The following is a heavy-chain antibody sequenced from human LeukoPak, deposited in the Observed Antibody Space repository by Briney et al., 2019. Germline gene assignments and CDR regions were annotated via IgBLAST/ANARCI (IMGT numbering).Heavy chain of an antibody. J-gene: IGHJ6*02. Sequence: ASETLSLTCTVSGGSISSYYWSWIRQPPGKGLEWIGYIYYSGSTNYNPSLKSRVTISVDTSKNQFSLKLSSVTAADTAVYYCARHSVVATAMVYYYYYGMDVWGQGTTVTVSS. CDR2: IYYSGST. V-gene: IGHV4-59*08. D-gene: IGHD5-18*01. CDR3: ARHSVVATAMVYYYYYGMDV. CDR1: GGSISSYY.